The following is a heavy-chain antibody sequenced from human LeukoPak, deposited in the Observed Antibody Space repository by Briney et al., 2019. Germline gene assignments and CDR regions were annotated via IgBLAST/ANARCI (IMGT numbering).Heavy chain of an antibody. CDR3: ARGRSNYYGMDV. CDR1: GGSISNNW. D-gene: IGHD1-26*01. Sequence: SETLSLTCAVTGGSISNNWWTWVRQPPGKGLEWIGYIYYNGNTNYSPSLKSRVTMSVDASKNLFSLKVSSVTAADTAVYYCARGRSNYYGMDVWGQGTTVTVSS. J-gene: IGHJ6*02. V-gene: IGHV4-59*01. CDR2: IYYNGNT.